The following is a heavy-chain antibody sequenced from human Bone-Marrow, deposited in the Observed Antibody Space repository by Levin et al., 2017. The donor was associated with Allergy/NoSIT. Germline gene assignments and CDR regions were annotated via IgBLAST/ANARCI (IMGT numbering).Heavy chain of an antibody. Sequence: GGSLRLSCAASGFTFDDYAMHWVRQVPGKGLEWVSGISWNSGTIDYAESVKGRFTISRDNAKNSVYLQMNSLTTEDTALYYCAKDQASTMALFDSWGQGTLVTVSS. D-gene: IGHD5/OR15-5a*01. J-gene: IGHJ4*02. CDR1: GFTFDDYA. CDR2: ISWNSGTI. CDR3: AKDQASTMALFDS. V-gene: IGHV3-9*01.